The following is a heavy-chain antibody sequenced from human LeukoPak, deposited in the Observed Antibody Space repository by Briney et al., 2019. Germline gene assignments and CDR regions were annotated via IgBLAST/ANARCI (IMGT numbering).Heavy chain of an antibody. D-gene: IGHD4-17*01. Sequence: GGSLRLSCAASGFTFSSCTMNWVRQAPGKGLEWVSSISSSNTYIYYADSVKGRFTISRDNAKNSLFLQMNSLRAEDTAVYYCARSTVTTWDWYFDLWGRGTLVTVSS. J-gene: IGHJ2*01. CDR1: GFTFSSCT. V-gene: IGHV3-21*01. CDR3: ARSTVTTWDWYFDL. CDR2: ISSSNTYI.